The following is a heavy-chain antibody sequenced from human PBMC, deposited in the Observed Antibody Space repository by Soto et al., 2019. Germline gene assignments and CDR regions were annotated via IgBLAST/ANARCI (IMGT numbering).Heavy chain of an antibody. CDR1: GYTFTSYD. D-gene: IGHD3-22*01. V-gene: IGHV1-8*01. J-gene: IGHJ4*02. Sequence: GASVKVSCKASGYTFTSYDINWVRQATGQGLEWMGWMNPNSGNTGYAQKFQGRVTMTRNTSISTAYMELSSLRSEDTAVYYCASGPPNHYYHNSGYYWGQGTLVTVSS. CDR3: ASGPPNHYYHNSGYY. CDR2: MNPNSGNT.